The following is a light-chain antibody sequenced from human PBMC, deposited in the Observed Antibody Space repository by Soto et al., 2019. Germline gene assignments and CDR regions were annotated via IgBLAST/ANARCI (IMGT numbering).Light chain of an antibody. CDR3: QQYGSSGMYT. J-gene: IGKJ2*01. V-gene: IGKV3-20*01. CDR1: QSVSSSY. Sequence: EIVLTQSPGTLSLSPGERATLSCRASQSVSSSYLAWYQQKPGQAPRLLIYGASSRATGIPDRFSGSGSGTDFTLTISRLEPEDFEVYYCQQYGSSGMYTFGQGTKLEIK. CDR2: GAS.